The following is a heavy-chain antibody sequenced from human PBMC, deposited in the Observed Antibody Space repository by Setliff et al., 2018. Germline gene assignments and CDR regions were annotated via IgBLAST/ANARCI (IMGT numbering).Heavy chain of an antibody. D-gene: IGHD6-13*01. CDR1: GGSISSGSYY. CDR3: ARDSGYSSRWLDY. CDR2: IYTSGST. Sequence: SETLSLTCTVSGGSISSGSYYWSWIRQPAGKGLEWIGRIYTSGSTNYNPSLKSRVTISVDTSKNQFSLKLSSVTAADTAVYYCARDSGYSSRWLDYWGQGTLVTVS. V-gene: IGHV4-61*02. J-gene: IGHJ4*02.